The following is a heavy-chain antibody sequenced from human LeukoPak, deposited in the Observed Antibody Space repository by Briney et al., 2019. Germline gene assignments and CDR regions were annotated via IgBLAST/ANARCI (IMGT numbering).Heavy chain of an antibody. CDR1: GFTFSSYG. CDR3: ARDPYYYDXSGYYPYDY. J-gene: IGHJ4*02. V-gene: IGHV3-33*08. CDR2: IWYDGSNK. Sequence: GGSLRLSCAASGFTFSSYGMHWVRQAPGKGLEGVAVIWYDGSNKYYADSVKGRFTISRDNSKNTLYLQMNSLRAEDTAVYYCARDPYYYDXSGYYPYDYWGQGTLVTVS. D-gene: IGHD3-22*01.